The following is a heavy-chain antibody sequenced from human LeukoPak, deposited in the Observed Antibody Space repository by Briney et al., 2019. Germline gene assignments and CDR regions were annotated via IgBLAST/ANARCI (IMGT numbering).Heavy chain of an antibody. CDR1: AFTFSSYE. Sequence: GGSLRPSCAASAFTFSSYEMNWVRQAPGKGLEWVSYISSSGGTKHYADSVKGRFTISRDNAKNSLYLQMNSLRAEDTAVYYCAREWFKTHDYWGQGTLVTVSS. CDR2: ISSSGGTK. D-gene: IGHD3-10*01. V-gene: IGHV3-48*03. CDR3: AREWFKTHDY. J-gene: IGHJ4*02.